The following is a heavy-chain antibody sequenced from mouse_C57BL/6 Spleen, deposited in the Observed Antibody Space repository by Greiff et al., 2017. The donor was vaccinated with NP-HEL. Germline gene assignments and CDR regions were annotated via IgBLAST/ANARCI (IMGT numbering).Heavy chain of an antibody. J-gene: IGHJ3*01. CDR1: GYTFTSYW. V-gene: IGHV1-55*01. D-gene: IGHD3-2*02. Sequence: QVQLQQPGAELVKPGASVKMSCKASGYTFTSYWITWVKQRPGQGLEWIGDIYPGSGSTNYNEKFKSKATLTVDTSSSTAYMQLSSLTSEDSAVYYCARTSSGQRLFAYWGQGTLVTVSA. CDR2: IYPGSGST. CDR3: ARTSSGQRLFAY.